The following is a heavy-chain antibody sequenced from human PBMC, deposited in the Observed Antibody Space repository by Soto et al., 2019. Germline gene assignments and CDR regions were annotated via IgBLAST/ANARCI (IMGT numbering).Heavy chain of an antibody. J-gene: IGHJ5*01. D-gene: IGHD6-6*01. CDR2: IYWDDDR. CDR1: GFSLTTSGVG. V-gene: IGHV2-5*02. CDR3: AHRVPDSTSWDVGLFDS. Sequence: QITLKESGPTLVETTQTLTLNCSYSGFSLTTSGVGVGWLRRAPGKALECLGIIYWDDDRGYNPSLKDRLTNTKDTSKNQVVLSMTCMEPVDTATYYCAHRVPDSTSWDVGLFDSWGQGTLVTVA.